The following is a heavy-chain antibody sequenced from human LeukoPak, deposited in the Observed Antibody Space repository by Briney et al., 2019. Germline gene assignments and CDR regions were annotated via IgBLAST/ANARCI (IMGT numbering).Heavy chain of an antibody. CDR3: ARGGYCSSTSCREFDY. Sequence: GSLRLSCAASGFTFSSYGMHWVRQAPGKGLEWIGEINHSGSTNYNPSLKSRVTISVDTSKNQFSLKLSSVTAADTAVYYCARGGYCSSTSCREFDYWGQGTLVTVSS. J-gene: IGHJ4*02. CDR1: GFTFSSYG. V-gene: IGHV4-34*01. CDR2: INHSGST. D-gene: IGHD2-2*01.